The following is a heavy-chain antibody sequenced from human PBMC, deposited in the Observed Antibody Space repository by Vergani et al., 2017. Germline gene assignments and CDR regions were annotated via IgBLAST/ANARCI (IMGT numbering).Heavy chain of an antibody. CDR1: GYTLTSYY. D-gene: IGHD6-6*01. CDR3: ARRSSSSNSYYGMDV. Sequence: QVQLVKSGAEVKKPGASVKVSCKASGYTLTSYYMHWVRQAPGQGLEWMGIINPSGGRTSYEQKFQGRVTMTRDTSTSTVYLELSSLRSEDTAVYYCARRSSSSNSYYGMDVWGQGTTGTVSS. V-gene: IGHV1-46*03. CDR2: INPSGGRT. J-gene: IGHJ6*02.